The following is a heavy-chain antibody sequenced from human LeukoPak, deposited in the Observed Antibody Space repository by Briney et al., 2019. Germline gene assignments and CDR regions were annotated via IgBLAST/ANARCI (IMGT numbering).Heavy chain of an antibody. CDR2: VDPEDGGT. CDR1: GYTFTDYY. V-gene: IGHV1-69-2*01. CDR3: ATGNSGSYGYFDY. Sequence: ASVKVSCKVSGYTFTDYYMHWVQQAPGKGLEWMGLVDPEDGGTIYAEKFQGRVTITADTYTDTDYMELSSLRSEDTAVYYCATGNSGSYGYFDYWGQGTLVTVSS. D-gene: IGHD1-26*01. J-gene: IGHJ4*02.